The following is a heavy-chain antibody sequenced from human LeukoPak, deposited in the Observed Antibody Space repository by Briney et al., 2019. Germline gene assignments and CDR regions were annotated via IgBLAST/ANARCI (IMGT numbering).Heavy chain of an antibody. CDR2: LYSRGTI. J-gene: IGHJ5*02. Sequence: SETLSLTCTVSSASITSGSQYWSWIRQPAGKGLEWIGRLYSRGTINYNPSLKSRVTISVDTSKNQFSLRLSSVTAADTAVYFCARGRRTRVDPWGQGAQFIVAS. V-gene: IGHV4-61*02. CDR1: SASITSGSQY. CDR3: ARGRRTRVDP. D-gene: IGHD1-14*01.